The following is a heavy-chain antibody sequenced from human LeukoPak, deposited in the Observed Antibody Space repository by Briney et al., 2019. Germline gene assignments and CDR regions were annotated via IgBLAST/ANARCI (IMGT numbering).Heavy chain of an antibody. Sequence: SETLSLTCTVSNGSISSETYYWNWIRQPAGKGLEWIGRIYNSGSTNYNPSLKSRVTISVDTSKNQFSLKLTSVTAADTAVYYCAREGLNMVRGVIPKEAWGWFDPWGQGTLVTVSS. CDR3: AREGLNMVRGVIPKEAWGWFDP. V-gene: IGHV4-61*02. D-gene: IGHD3-10*01. J-gene: IGHJ5*02. CDR2: IYNSGST. CDR1: NGSISSETYY.